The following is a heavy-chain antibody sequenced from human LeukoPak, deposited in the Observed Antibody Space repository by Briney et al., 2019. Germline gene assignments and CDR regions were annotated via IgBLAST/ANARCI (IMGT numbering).Heavy chain of an antibody. J-gene: IGHJ5*02. CDR1: GGTFSSYA. CDR3: ARVSGNDIVAAFDP. D-gene: IGHD2-15*01. V-gene: IGHV1-69*04. Sequence: ASVKVSCKASGGTFSSYAIGWVRQAPGQGLEWMGRIIPIPGIANYAQKFQGRVTITADKSTSTAYMELSSLRSEDTAVYYCARVSGNDIVAAFDPWGQGTLVTVSS. CDR2: IIPIPGIA.